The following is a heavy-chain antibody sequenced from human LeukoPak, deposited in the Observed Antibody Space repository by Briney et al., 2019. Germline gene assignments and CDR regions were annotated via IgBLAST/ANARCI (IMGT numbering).Heavy chain of an antibody. CDR3: ARGNAWGNYDKNTPTDY. J-gene: IGHJ4*02. D-gene: IGHD4-11*01. Sequence: ASVKVSCKASGYTFTGYYIHWVRQASGQGLEWMGWINPNSGGTNYAQKFQGRVTMTRDTSISTAYMELSRLRSDDTAVYYCARGNAWGNYDKNTPTDYWGQGTLVTVSS. V-gene: IGHV1-2*02. CDR1: GYTFTGYY. CDR2: INPNSGGT.